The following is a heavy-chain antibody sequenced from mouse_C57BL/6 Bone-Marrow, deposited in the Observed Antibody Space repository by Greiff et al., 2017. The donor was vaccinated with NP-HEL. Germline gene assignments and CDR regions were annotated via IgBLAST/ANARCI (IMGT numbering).Heavy chain of an antibody. CDR1: GYTFTSYW. D-gene: IGHD1-1*01. J-gene: IGHJ3*01. CDR2: INPSNGGT. Sequence: VQLQQPGTELVKPGASVKLSCKASGYTFTSYWMHWVKQRPGQGLEWIGNINPSNGGTNYNEKFKSKATLTVDKSSSTAYMQLSSLTSEDSAVYDCARGAITTVVASWFAYWGQGTLVTVSA. CDR3: ARGAITTVVASWFAY. V-gene: IGHV1-53*01.